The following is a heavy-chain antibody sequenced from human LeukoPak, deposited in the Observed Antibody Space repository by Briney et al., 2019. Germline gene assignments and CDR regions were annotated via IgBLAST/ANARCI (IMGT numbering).Heavy chain of an antibody. D-gene: IGHD6-19*01. J-gene: IGHJ4*02. CDR1: GFTFDDYA. Sequence: GGSLRLSCAASGFTFDDYAMHWVRQAPGKGLEWVSGISWNSGSIGYADSVKGRFTISRDNSRNTLYLQMNSLRAEDTAVYYCARDKSQGGSGSLASYFDYWGQGTLVTVSS. V-gene: IGHV3-9*01. CDR2: ISWNSGSI. CDR3: ARDKSQGGSGSLASYFDY.